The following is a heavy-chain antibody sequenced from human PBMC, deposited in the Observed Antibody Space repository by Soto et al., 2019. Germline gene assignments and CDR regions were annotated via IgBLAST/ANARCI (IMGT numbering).Heavy chain of an antibody. CDR2: IYSGGST. D-gene: IGHD2-15*01. Sequence: EVQLVESGGGLVQPGGSLRLSCAASGFTVSSNYMSWVRQAPGKGLEWVSVIYSGGSTYYADSVRGRFTISRHNSENTLFLQMNSVRGEDTAVYYCARGGRGCSGGSCYGGVDYWGQGTLVTVSS. CDR3: ARGGRGCSGGSCYGGVDY. CDR1: GFTVSSNY. V-gene: IGHV3-53*04. J-gene: IGHJ4*02.